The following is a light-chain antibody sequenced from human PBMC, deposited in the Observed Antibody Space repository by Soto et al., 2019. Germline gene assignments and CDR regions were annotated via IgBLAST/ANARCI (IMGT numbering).Light chain of an antibody. V-gene: IGLV2-14*01. Sequence: QSVLTQPPSASGTPGQKVFISCSGSSSNIGGTNYAYWYQQLPGAAPKLMIFEVSNRPSGVSNRFSGSKSGNTASLTISGLQADDEAAYFCTSYRIGSTPVVFGGGTKLTV. J-gene: IGLJ2*01. CDR3: TSYRIGSTPVV. CDR2: EVS. CDR1: SSNIGGTNY.